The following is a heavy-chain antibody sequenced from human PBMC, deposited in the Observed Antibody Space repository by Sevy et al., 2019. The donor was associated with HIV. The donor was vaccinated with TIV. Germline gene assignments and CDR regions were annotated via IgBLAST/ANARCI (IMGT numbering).Heavy chain of an antibody. Sequence: GGSLRLSCAASGFTFRTYSMNWVRQAPGKGLEWLSSISDDSRYIYYSDSVKGRFTISRANAKNLLYLQMNNLRAEDSSVYFCARVSSIYYDRGYFYAMDVWGQGTTVTVSS. J-gene: IGHJ6*02. CDR1: GFTFRTYS. D-gene: IGHD3-22*01. CDR2: ISDDSRYI. V-gene: IGHV3-21*01. CDR3: ARVSSIYYDRGYFYAMDV.